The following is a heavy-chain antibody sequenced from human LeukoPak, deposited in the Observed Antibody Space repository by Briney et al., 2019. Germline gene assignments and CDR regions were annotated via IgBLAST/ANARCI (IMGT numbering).Heavy chain of an antibody. Sequence: ASVKVSCKASGYTFTGYYMHWVRQAPGQGLEWMGWINPNSGGTNYAQKFQGRVTMTRDTSISTAYMELSSLRSEDTAVYYCATVFYYDSSGPWPYWGQGTLVTVSS. CDR2: INPNSGGT. CDR3: ATVFYYDSSGPWPY. CDR1: GYTFTGYY. V-gene: IGHV1-2*02. D-gene: IGHD3-22*01. J-gene: IGHJ4*02.